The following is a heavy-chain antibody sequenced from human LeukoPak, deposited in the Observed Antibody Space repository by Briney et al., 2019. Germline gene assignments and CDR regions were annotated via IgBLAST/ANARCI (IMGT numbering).Heavy chain of an antibody. J-gene: IGHJ4*02. Sequence: GGSLRLSCVASGFTFDYYGMTWVRQAPGKGLEWVSGINWNGDGTDYADSVKGRFTVSRDNGQNFLYLHMNSLRAKDTALYYCARDRYYDTSDFLDYWGQGTLVTVSS. CDR1: GFTFDYYG. CDR2: INWNGDGT. D-gene: IGHD3-22*01. V-gene: IGHV3-20*04. CDR3: ARDRYYDTSDFLDY.